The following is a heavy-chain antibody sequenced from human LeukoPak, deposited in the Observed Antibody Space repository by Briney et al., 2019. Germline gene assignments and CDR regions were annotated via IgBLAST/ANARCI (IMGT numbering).Heavy chain of an antibody. Sequence: GASVKVSCKASGYTFTSYGISWVRQAPGQGLEWMGWISAYNGNTNYAQKLQGRVTMTTDTSTSTAYMELRSLRSDDTAVYYCARVKIDIVVVPAARGGWFDPWGQGTLVTVSS. CDR1: GYTFTSYG. V-gene: IGHV1-18*01. D-gene: IGHD2-2*01. CDR3: ARVKIDIVVVPAARGGWFDP. J-gene: IGHJ5*02. CDR2: ISAYNGNT.